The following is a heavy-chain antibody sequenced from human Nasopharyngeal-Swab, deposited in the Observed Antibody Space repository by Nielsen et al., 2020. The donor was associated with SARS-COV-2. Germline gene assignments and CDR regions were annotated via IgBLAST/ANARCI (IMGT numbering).Heavy chain of an antibody. CDR2: ISDSGGST. CDR1: GFSFSGYA. J-gene: IGHJ4*02. Sequence: GGSLRLSCAASGFSFSGYAMTWVRQAPGKGLEWVSTISDSGGSTYYADSVKGRFTISRDNSKNTLYLQMNSLRAEATAVYYCAKGRTVTAIYFDYWGQGTLVTVSS. CDR3: AKGRTVTAIYFDY. D-gene: IGHD4-17*01. V-gene: IGHV3-23*01.